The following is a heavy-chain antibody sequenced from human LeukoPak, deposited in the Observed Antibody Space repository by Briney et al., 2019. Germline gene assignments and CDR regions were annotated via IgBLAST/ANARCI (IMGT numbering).Heavy chain of an antibody. D-gene: IGHD4-23*01. CDR3: AAWGVDYGGNFDYSDY. V-gene: IGHV4-34*01. J-gene: IGHJ4*02. Sequence: PSETLSLTCAVYGGSFSGYYWSWIRQPPGKGLEWIGEINHSGSTNYNPSLKSRVTISVDTSKNQFSLKLSSVTAADTGTYYCAAWGVDYGGNFDYSDYWGQGTLVTVSS. CDR1: GGSFSGYY. CDR2: INHSGST.